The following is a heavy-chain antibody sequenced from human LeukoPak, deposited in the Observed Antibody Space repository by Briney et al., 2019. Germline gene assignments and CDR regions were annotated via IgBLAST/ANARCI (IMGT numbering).Heavy chain of an antibody. D-gene: IGHD3-10*01. CDR2: IYYSGST. J-gene: IGHJ3*02. V-gene: IGHV4-59*01. CDR3: ACTMVRGVFDAFDI. Sequence: PSETLSLTCTVSGGSISSYYWSWIRQPPGKGVEWIGYIYYSGSTNYNPSLKSRVTISVDTSKNQFSLKLSSVTAADTAVYYCACTMVRGVFDAFDIWGQGTMVTVSS. CDR1: GGSISSYY.